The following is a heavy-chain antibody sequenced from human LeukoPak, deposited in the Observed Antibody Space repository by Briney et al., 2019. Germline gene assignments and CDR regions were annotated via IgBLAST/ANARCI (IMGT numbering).Heavy chain of an antibody. CDR2: IYYSGST. Sequence: SETLSLTCTVYGGSISSSSYYWGWIRQPPGKGLEWIGSIYYSGSTYYNPSLKSRVTISVDTSKNQFSLKLSSVTAADTAVYYCARDTNYGSGYYYYGMDVWGQGTTVTVSS. J-gene: IGHJ6*02. CDR3: ARDTNYGSGYYYYGMDV. V-gene: IGHV4-39*07. D-gene: IGHD3-10*01. CDR1: GGSISSSSYY.